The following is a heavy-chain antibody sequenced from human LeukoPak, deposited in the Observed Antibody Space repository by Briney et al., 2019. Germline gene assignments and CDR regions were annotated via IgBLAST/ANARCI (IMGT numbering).Heavy chain of an antibody. CDR1: GFTFSNAW. Sequence: PGGSLRLSCVASGFTFSNAWMNWVRQAPGKGLEWVCRIYRKTDGGTTEHAAPVKGRFTISRDDSKNTLYLQMNSLKTEDTAVYYCTTGSNRYDSSDFDHWGQGTLVTVSS. D-gene: IGHD3-22*01. CDR2: IYRKTDGGTT. CDR3: TTGSNRYDSSDFDH. J-gene: IGHJ4*02. V-gene: IGHV3-15*01.